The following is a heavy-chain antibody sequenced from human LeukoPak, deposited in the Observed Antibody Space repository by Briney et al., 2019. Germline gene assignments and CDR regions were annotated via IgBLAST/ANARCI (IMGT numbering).Heavy chain of an antibody. Sequence: PGGSLRLSCAVSGFTFSSYSMNWVRQAPGKGLEWVSSISSSSSYIYYADSVKGRFTISRDNAKNSLYLQMNSLRAEDTAVYYCAREGYCGGDCYGGVDYWGQGTLVTVSS. CDR2: ISSSSSYI. CDR3: AREGYCGGDCYGGVDY. CDR1: GFTFSSYS. J-gene: IGHJ4*02. V-gene: IGHV3-21*01. D-gene: IGHD2-21*01.